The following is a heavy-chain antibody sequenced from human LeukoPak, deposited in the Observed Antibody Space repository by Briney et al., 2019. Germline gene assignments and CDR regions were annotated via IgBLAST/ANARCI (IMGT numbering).Heavy chain of an antibody. D-gene: IGHD2/OR15-2a*01. V-gene: IGHV3-30*03. CDR3: ARAKIIHSITHMDV. J-gene: IGHJ6*02. CDR2: MSHDGGIE. Sequence: PGGSLRLSCVASGFTFSTYGMHWVRQAPSKGLEWVAVMSHDGGIEKYADSVKGRFTISRDNSKKTLYLQMNSLRSDDAAVYYCARAKIIHSITHMDVWGQGTTVTVSS. CDR1: GFTFSTYG.